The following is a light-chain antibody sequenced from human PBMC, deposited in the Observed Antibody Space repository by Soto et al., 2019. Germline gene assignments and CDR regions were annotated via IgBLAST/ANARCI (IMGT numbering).Light chain of an antibody. CDR3: QQNYGTPGT. Sequence: DIQLTQSPSSLSASVGDRITITCRSSQSISRYLYWYQQRPGTAPKVLIFGANSLQSGVPSRFSGSGSGTEFTLTISSLQPEDFATYYCQQNYGTPGTFGQGTKVDVK. V-gene: IGKV1-39*01. CDR1: QSISRY. CDR2: GAN. J-gene: IGKJ1*01.